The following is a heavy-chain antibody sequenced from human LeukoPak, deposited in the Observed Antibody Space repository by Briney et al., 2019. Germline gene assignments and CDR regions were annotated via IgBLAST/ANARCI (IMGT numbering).Heavy chain of an antibody. D-gene: IGHD5-18*01. V-gene: IGHV1-2*02. CDR1: GYTFTGYY. J-gene: IGHJ5*02. Sequence: ASVKVSCKASGYTFTGYYMHWVRQAPGQGLEWMGWINPNSGGTNYAQKFQGRVTMTRNTSISTAYMELSSLRSEDTAVYYCARGDWLWLLGPTINWFDPWGQGTLVTVSS. CDR3: ARGDWLWLLGPTINWFDP. CDR2: INPNSGGT.